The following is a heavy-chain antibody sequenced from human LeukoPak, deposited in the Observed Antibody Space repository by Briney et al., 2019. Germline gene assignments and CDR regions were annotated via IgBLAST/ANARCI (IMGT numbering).Heavy chain of an antibody. D-gene: IGHD1-26*01. CDR3: ARQRTAGGSYDY. Sequence: SETLSLTCTVSGGSISSSSYYWGWIRQPPGKGLEWIGNIYYSGRTYYSSSLKSRLTITVDTSKTQVSLRLSSVTAADSAVYYCARQRTAGGSYDYWGQGTLVTVSS. V-gene: IGHV4-39*01. CDR1: GGSISSSSYY. J-gene: IGHJ4*02. CDR2: IYYSGRT.